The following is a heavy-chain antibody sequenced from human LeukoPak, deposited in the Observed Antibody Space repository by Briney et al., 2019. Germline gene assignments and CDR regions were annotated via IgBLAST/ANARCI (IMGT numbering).Heavy chain of an antibody. CDR1: GGSISNYY. CDR2: IYSSVST. D-gene: IGHD4-17*01. Sequence: PSETLSLTCTVSGGSISNYYWSWIRQPPGKGLEWIGYIYSSVSTNHNPSLKTRVTTSVDTSKNQFSLKLSSVTAADTAIYYRARVLMTTVTALDHWGQGTLVTVSS. CDR3: ARVLMTTVTALDH. J-gene: IGHJ4*02. V-gene: IGHV4-59*01.